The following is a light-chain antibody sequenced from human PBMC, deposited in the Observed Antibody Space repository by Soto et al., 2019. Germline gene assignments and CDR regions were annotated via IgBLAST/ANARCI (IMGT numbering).Light chain of an antibody. CDR2: DVT. J-gene: IGLJ1*01. CDR3: SSPRSSSFYV. V-gene: IGLV2-14*03. Sequence: QPVLTQPASVSGSPGQSITISCTGTSSDIGSYNYVSWYQQHPGQAPKLMIYDVTNRPSGVSNRFSGSKSGNTASLTISGLQAEDEADYYCSSPRSSSFYVFGTGTKVTVL. CDR1: SSDIGSYNY.